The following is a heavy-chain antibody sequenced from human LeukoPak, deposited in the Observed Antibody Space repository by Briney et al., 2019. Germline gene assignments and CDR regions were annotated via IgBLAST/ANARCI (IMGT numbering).Heavy chain of an antibody. CDR2: ISSNGGSI. CDR1: GFTFRNYA. Sequence: GGSLRLSCSASGFTFRNYAMHWVRQAPGKGLEYVSAISSNGGSIYYADSVKGRFTISRDNSKNTLYLQMSSLRVEDTAVYYCVKDRGGYCTGGNCYSDAFHIWGQGTMVTVSS. J-gene: IGHJ3*02. D-gene: IGHD2-15*01. V-gene: IGHV3-64D*06. CDR3: VKDRGGYCTGGNCYSDAFHI.